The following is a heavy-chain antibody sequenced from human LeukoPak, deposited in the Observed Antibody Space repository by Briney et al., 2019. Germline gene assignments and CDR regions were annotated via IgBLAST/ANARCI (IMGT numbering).Heavy chain of an antibody. CDR1: GFSLDDYG. V-gene: IGHV3-20*04. J-gene: IGHJ6*03. CDR3: ARVSGGDGYNYGYYYYYMDV. D-gene: IGHD5-24*01. CDR2: INWNAGSR. Sequence: GGSLTLSCAASGFSLDDYGMSWVRQAPGKGLEWVSGINWNAGSRGYADSVKGRFTISRDNAKNSLSLQMNSLRAEDTALYYCARVSGGDGYNYGYYYYYMDVWGKGTTVTVSS.